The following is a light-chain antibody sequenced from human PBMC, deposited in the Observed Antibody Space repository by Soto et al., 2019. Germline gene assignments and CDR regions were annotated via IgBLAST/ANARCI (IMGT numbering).Light chain of an antibody. V-gene: IGKV3-11*01. CDR2: DAS. Sequence: EIVLIQSPATLSLSPGERATLSCRASQSVGSYLAWYQHKPGQAPRLLISDASNRATGIPARFSGSGSGTDFTLTISDVQPEDFALYYCQQRSNWPLTFGGGTKVDI. J-gene: IGKJ4*01. CDR1: QSVGSY. CDR3: QQRSNWPLT.